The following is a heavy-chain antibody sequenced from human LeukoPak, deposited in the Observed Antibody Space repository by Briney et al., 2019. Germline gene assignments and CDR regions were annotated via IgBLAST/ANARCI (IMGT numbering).Heavy chain of an antibody. V-gene: IGHV4-59*11. Sequence: SETLSLTCEVSDDSFSSHYWTWIRQPPGKGLKWIGYISHIGSTNYNPSLKSRVTISIDTSKNQFSLKLSSVTAADTAVYYCARDLVTVTKGFDIWGQGTMVTVSS. D-gene: IGHD4-17*01. CDR2: ISHIGST. CDR3: ARDLVTVTKGFDI. CDR1: DDSFSSHY. J-gene: IGHJ3*02.